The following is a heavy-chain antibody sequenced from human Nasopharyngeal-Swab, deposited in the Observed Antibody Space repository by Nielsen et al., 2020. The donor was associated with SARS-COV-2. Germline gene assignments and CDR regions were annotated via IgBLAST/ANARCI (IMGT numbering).Heavy chain of an antibody. CDR1: GYTFTGYY. D-gene: IGHD2-21*02. CDR2: INPYSGGT. Sequence: SVKVSCKASGYTFTGYYIHWVRQAPGQGLEWMGRINPYSGGTNYAQKFQGRVTMTRDTSISTAYMELSRLRSDDTAVYYCARDYCGGDCFPDSWGQGTQVTVSS. V-gene: IGHV1-2*06. J-gene: IGHJ4*02. CDR3: ARDYCGGDCFPDS.